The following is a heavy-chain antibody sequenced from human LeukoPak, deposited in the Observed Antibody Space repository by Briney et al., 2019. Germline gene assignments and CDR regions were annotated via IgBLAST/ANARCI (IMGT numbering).Heavy chain of an antibody. Sequence: GGSLRLSCAASGFTFSRMSWVRQAPGNGLKWVANIKQDGSEKYYVDSVTGRFTISRDNAQNSLYLQMNSLRAEDTAIYYCATSTAAAGTDWGQGTLVTVSS. CDR3: ATSTAAAGTD. CDR1: GFTFSR. D-gene: IGHD6-13*01. V-gene: IGHV3-7*03. J-gene: IGHJ4*02. CDR2: IKQDGSEK.